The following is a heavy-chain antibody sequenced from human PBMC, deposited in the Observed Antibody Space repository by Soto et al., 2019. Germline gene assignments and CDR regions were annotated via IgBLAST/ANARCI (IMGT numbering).Heavy chain of an antibody. CDR1: GFTVSSNY. V-gene: IGHV3-53*01. D-gene: IGHD1-20*01. CDR3: ARGRLTGSNYYCMDV. CDR2: LYSGGST. Sequence: PGGSLRLSCAASGFTVSSNYMSWVRQAPGKGLEWVSVLYSGGSTYYANSVRGRFTISRDNSKNTLYLQMNSLRAEDTAVYYCARGRLTGSNYYCMDVWCQGASVTVS. J-gene: IGHJ6*02.